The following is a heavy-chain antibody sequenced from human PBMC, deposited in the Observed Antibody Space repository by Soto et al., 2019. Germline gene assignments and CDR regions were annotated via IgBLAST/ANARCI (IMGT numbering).Heavy chain of an antibody. J-gene: IGHJ2*01. V-gene: IGHV1-69*02. CDR3: ARAATVNWYFDL. CDR2: IIPILGIA. D-gene: IGHD4-17*01. Sequence: QVQLVQSGAEVKKPGSSVKVSCKASGGTFSSYTISWVRQAPGQGLEWMGRIIPILGIANYAQKFQGRVTITADKSTSTAYMELSSLRSEDTAVYYCARAATVNWYFDLWGRGTLVTVPS. CDR1: GGTFSSYT.